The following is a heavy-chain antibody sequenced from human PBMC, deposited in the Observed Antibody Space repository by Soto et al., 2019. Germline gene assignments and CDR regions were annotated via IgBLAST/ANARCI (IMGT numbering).Heavy chain of an antibody. V-gene: IGHV3-23*01. J-gene: IGHJ4*02. CDR3: AKDSVDVAAADSTFDY. D-gene: IGHD6-13*01. CDR2: ISGSGGST. CDR1: GFTFSSYA. Sequence: PGGSLRLSCAASGFTFSSYAMSWVRQAPGKGLEWVSAISGSGGSTYYADSVKGRFTISRDNSKNTLYLQMNSLRAEDTAVYYCAKDSVDVAAADSTFDYWGQGTLVTVSS.